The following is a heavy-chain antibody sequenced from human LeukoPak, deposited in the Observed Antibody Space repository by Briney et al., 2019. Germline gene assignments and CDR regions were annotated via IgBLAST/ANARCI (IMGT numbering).Heavy chain of an antibody. D-gene: IGHD6-13*01. CDR1: GGSIISYY. V-gene: IGHV4-59*01. J-gene: IGHJ4*02. CDR3: TRSLPGAVGAADF. Sequence: SETLSLTCTVSGGSIISYYWSWIRQTPGKGLEWIAYISSSGSTHYNPSLKSPVTISVDTSQSHFSLTVTSMTAADTGVYYCTRSLPGAVGAADFWGQGTLVTVSS. CDR2: ISSSGST.